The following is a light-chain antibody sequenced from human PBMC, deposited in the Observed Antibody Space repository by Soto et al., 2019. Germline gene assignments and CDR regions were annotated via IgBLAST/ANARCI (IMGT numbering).Light chain of an antibody. CDR2: GSF. CDR3: HQYHNSPSRT. J-gene: IGKJ2*01. CDR1: QSVRSN. V-gene: IGKV3-15*01. Sequence: EIVMTQSPATLSVFPGERATLSCRASQSVRSNLAWYQQKPGQAPRLLIYGSFTRATGIPARFSGSGSGTAFTLIISSRQSEDFAVYYCHQYHNSPSRTFGEGTNLEIK.